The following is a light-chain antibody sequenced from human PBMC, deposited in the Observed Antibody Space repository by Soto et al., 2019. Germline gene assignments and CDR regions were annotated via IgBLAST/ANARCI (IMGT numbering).Light chain of an antibody. CDR2: DAT. CDR1: QSISSY. V-gene: IGKV1-39*01. CDR3: QQSYSTRIT. Sequence: DIQMTQSPSTLSASVGDRVTITCRASQSISSYLNWYQQKPGKAPKLLIYDATNLQSGVPSRFSGSGSGTDFTLTISSLQPEDFATYYCQQSYSTRITFGQGTRLEIK. J-gene: IGKJ5*01.